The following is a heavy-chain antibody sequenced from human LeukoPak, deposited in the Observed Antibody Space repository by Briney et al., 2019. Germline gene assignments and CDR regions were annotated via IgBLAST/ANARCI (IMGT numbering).Heavy chain of an antibody. CDR1: GGSFSGYY. D-gene: IGHD6-19*01. Sequence: SETLSLTCAVYGGSFSGYYWGWIRQPPGKGLEWIGSIYYSGSTYYNPSLKSRVTISVDTSKNQFSLKLSSVTAADTAVYYCARLDLTPGLYSSGWYSFDYWGQGTLVTVSS. V-gene: IGHV4-39*01. J-gene: IGHJ4*02. CDR2: IYYSGST. CDR3: ARLDLTPGLYSSGWYSFDY.